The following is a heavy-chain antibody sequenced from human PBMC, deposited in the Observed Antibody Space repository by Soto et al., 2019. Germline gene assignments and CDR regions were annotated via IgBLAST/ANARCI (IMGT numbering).Heavy chain of an antibody. CDR1: GYTFTSYG. CDR3: ASLSLGYCSSTSCQMLYGMDV. Sequence: ASVKVSCKASGYTFTSYGISWVRQAPGQGLEWMGWISAYNGNTNYAQKLQGRVTMTTDTSTSTAYMELRSLRSDDTAVYYCASLSLGYCSSTSCQMLYGMDVWGQATTVTVSS. CDR2: ISAYNGNT. V-gene: IGHV1-18*04. J-gene: IGHJ6*02. D-gene: IGHD2-2*01.